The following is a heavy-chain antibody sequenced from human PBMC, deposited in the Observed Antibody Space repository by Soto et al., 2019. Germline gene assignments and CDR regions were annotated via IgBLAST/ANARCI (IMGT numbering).Heavy chain of an antibody. CDR2: IWYDGSNK. CDR3: ARARIVVGLYYYYGMDV. Sequence: QVQLVESGGGVVQPGRSLRLSCAASGFTFSSYGMHWVRQAPGKGLEWVAVIWYDGSNKYYADSVKGRFTISRDNSKNTLYLQMNSLRAEDTAVYYCARARIVVGLYYYYGMDVWGQGTTVTVSS. D-gene: IGHD2-21*01. CDR1: GFTFSSYG. V-gene: IGHV3-33*01. J-gene: IGHJ6*02.